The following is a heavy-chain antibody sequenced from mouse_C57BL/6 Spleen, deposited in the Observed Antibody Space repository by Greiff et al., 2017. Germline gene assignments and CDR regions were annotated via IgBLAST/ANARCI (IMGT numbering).Heavy chain of an antibody. Sequence: VQLQQSGPELVKPGASVKISCKASGYTFTDYYMNWVKQSPGKSLEWIGDINPNNGGTSYNQKFKGKATLTVDKSSSTAYMELRSLTSEDAAVYYCARDTRVHLDYWGQGTTLTVSS. CDR1: GYTFTDYY. CDR2: INPNNGGT. D-gene: IGHD1-1*01. CDR3: ARDTRVHLDY. V-gene: IGHV1-26*01. J-gene: IGHJ2*01.